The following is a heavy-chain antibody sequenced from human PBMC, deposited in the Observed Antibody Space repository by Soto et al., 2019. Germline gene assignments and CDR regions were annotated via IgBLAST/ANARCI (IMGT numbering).Heavy chain of an antibody. Sequence: QVHLVESGGGVVQPGRSLRLSCAVSGLNFNAYGMHWVCQAPGKGLEWVAVIWSDGSEKYYADSVKGRFTISRDNSKNMLYLQMNSLRVEDTAVYYCASAAGAYDNWGQGTLVSVSS. CDR2: IWSDGSEK. V-gene: IGHV3-33*01. D-gene: IGHD1-26*01. CDR3: ASAAGAYDN. J-gene: IGHJ4*02. CDR1: GLNFNAYG.